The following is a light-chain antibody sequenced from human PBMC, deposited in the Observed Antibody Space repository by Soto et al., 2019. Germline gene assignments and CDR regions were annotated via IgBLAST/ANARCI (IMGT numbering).Light chain of an antibody. CDR2: GAG. Sequence: EIEMTQSPATLSVFPGERVTLSCRASQSVRSDLAWYQQKPGQAPRLLIFGAGTRAAGIPARFSGSGSGTEFTLTISSLQSEAYAVYYCQQYNDWPPLTFGGGTKVEIK. J-gene: IGKJ4*01. CDR1: QSVRSD. CDR3: QQYNDWPPLT. V-gene: IGKV3-15*01.